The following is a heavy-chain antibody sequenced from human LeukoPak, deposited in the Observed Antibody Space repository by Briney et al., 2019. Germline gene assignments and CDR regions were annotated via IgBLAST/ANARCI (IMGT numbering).Heavy chain of an antibody. V-gene: IGHV3-23*01. CDR2: ISGSGGST. J-gene: IGHJ1*01. D-gene: IGHD1-26*01. CDR3: VKKVVVGATSPYSDFQD. Sequence: GGSLRLSCAAPGFTFSSYAMSWVRQAPGKGLEWVSAISGSGGSTHYAGSVQGRFSISRDNSKNTLYLQMNSLRVEDTALYYCVKKVVVGATSPYSDFQDWGQGTLVTVSS. CDR1: GFTFSSYA.